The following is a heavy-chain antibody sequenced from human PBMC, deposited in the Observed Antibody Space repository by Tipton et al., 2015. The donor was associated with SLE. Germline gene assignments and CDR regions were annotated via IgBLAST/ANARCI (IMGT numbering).Heavy chain of an antibody. V-gene: IGHV4-34*01. CDR2: INHSGST. J-gene: IGHJ3*02. D-gene: IGHD3-16*01. Sequence: KPSETLSLTCAVYGGSFSGYYWSWIRQPPGKGLEWIGEINHSGSTNYNPSLKSRVTISVDTSKNQFSLKLSSGTAADTAVYYGARGRPPFGAKGAHDAFDIWGQGTMVTVSS. CDR1: GGSFSGYY. CDR3: ARGRPPFGAKGAHDAFDI.